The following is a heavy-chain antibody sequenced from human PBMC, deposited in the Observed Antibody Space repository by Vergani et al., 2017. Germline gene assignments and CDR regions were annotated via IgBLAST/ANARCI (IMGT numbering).Heavy chain of an antibody. D-gene: IGHD2-15*01. CDR2: MDYSGST. J-gene: IGHJ4*02. V-gene: IGHV4-39*01. CDR1: GDSVISTDYH. Sequence: QVQLQESGPGLVQPSETLSLTCTVSGDSVISTDYHWGWIRQPPGKGLEWIGSMDYSGSTSYNPSLESRISISFETHKNQFSLRLTSVTAADTAVYYCASRRGACRAAYCHSYDFWGPGTMVGVSS. CDR3: ASRRGACRAAYCHSYDF.